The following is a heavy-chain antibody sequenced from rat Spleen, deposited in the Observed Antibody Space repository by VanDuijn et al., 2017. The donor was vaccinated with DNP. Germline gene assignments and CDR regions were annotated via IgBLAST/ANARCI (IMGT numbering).Heavy chain of an antibody. J-gene: IGHJ2*01. V-gene: IGHV3-1*01. CDR1: GYSITSNY. CDR2: ISYSGTT. Sequence: EVQLQESGPGLVKPSQSLSLTCSVTGYSITSNYWGWIRKFPGNKMEWIGHISYSGTTTYNPSPKSLISITRDTSKNQFFLHLNSVTSEDTATYYCAREEAYYGYDYFDYWGQGLMVTVSS. D-gene: IGHD1-7*01. CDR3: AREEAYYGYDYFDY.